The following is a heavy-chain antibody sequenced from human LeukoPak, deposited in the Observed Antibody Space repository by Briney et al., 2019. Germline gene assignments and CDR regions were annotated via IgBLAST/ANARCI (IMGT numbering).Heavy chain of an antibody. CDR2: IYYSGST. CDR1: GGSISSYY. D-gene: IGHD6-19*01. CDR3: ARGLGDELMAVAGIDY. V-gene: IGHV4-59*01. J-gene: IGHJ4*02. Sequence: SETLSLTCTVSGGSISSYYWSWIRQPPGKGLEWIGYIYYSGSTNYNPSLKSRVTISVDTSKNQFSLKLSSVTAEDTAVYYCARGLGDELMAVAGIDYWGQGTLVTVSS.